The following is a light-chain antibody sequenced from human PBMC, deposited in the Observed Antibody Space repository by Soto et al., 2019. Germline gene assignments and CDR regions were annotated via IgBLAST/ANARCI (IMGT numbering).Light chain of an antibody. Sequence: EIVLTQSPGTLSLSPGERATLSCRASQSVSSSYLAWYQQKPGQAPRLLIYGASNRATGFPDRFSGSGSGTDSPIIISRQEPEDFAVYYCQQYGSSPRTFGQGTKVEIK. V-gene: IGKV3-20*01. J-gene: IGKJ1*01. CDR3: QQYGSSPRT. CDR1: QSVSSSY. CDR2: GAS.